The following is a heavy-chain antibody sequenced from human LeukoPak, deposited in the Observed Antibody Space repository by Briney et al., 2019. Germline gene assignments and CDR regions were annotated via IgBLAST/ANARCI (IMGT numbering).Heavy chain of an antibody. J-gene: IGHJ4*02. Sequence: ASVKVSCKASGYMFTDDYMHWVRQAPGQGLEFLGWINPDSGFTNYAQKFKGRVTMTRDTSISTAYLEVRSLTSDDTAVYYCAPTAEAYTSWWKVWGQGTLVTVSS. CDR2: INPDSGFT. V-gene: IGHV1-2*02. D-gene: IGHD3-16*01. CDR1: GYMFTDDY. CDR3: APTAEAYTSWWKV.